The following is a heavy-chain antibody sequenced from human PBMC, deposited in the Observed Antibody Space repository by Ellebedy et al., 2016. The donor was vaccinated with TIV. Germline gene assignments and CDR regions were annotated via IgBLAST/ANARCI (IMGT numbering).Heavy chain of an antibody. CDR1: GGSISSYY. V-gene: IGHV4-59*01. D-gene: IGHD5-24*01. CDR2: IYYSGST. CDR3: ARVRREMATISEVAYYFDY. J-gene: IGHJ4*02. Sequence: MPSETLSLTCTVSGGSISSYYWSWIRQPPGKGLEWIGYIYYSGSTNYNPSLKSRVTISVDTSKNQFSLKLSSVTAADTAVYYCARVRREMATISEVAYYFDYWGQGTLVTVSS.